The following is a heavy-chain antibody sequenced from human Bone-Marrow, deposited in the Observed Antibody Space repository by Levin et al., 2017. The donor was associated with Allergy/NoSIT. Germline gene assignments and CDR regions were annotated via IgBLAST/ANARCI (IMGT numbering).Heavy chain of an antibody. Sequence: PGGSLRLSCAASGFPFSSYSMNWVRQAPGKGLEWVSSISSSGVHTSYADSLKGRFTISRANAQNSLFLQMNSLRAEDTAVYYCASRQCTSTHCDSFDYWGQGILVTVSS. CDR3: ASRQCTSTHCDSFDY. V-gene: IGHV3-21*01. CDR1: GFPFSSYS. J-gene: IGHJ4*02. CDR2: ISSSGVHT. D-gene: IGHD2-21*02.